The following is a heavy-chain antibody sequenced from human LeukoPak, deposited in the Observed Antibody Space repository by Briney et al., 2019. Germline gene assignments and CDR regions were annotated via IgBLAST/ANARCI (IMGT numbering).Heavy chain of an antibody. V-gene: IGHV3-30*18. CDR3: AKVRGGSTSCPRVAAAGTCCLHDY. D-gene: IGHD6-13*01. CDR1: GFTFSSYG. J-gene: IGHJ4*02. Sequence: PGGSLRLSCAASGFTFSSYGMHWVRQAPGKGLEWVAVISYDGSNKYYADSVKGRFTISRDNSKNTLYLQMNSLRAEDTAVYYCAKVRGGSTSCPRVAAAGTCCLHDYWGQGTLVTVSS. CDR2: ISYDGSNK.